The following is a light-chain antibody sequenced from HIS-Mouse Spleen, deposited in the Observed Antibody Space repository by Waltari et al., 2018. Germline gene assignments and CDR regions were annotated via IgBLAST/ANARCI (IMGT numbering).Light chain of an antibody. Sequence: SYELTQPSSVSVYPGQTARITCSGDVLAKKYARWFQQKPGKAPVLVIYKDSERPSGIPERFSGSSSGTTVTLTISGAQVEDEADYYCYSAADNSGVFGGGTKLTVL. V-gene: IGLV3-27*01. CDR3: YSAADNSGV. CDR2: KDS. CDR1: VLAKKY. J-gene: IGLJ2*01.